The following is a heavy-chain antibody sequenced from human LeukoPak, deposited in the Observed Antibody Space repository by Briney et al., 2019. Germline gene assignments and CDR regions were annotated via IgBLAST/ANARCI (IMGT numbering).Heavy chain of an antibody. J-gene: IGHJ4*02. CDR3: ARAGGYCGRISCPYYFDY. D-gene: IGHD2-15*01. V-gene: IGHV4-59*01. CDR1: GGSISSYY. Sequence: SETLSLTCTVSGGSISSYYWSWIRQPPGKGLEWIGYIYYSGSTNYNPSLKSRVTISVDTSKNQFSLKLSSATAEDTAVYYCARAGGYCGRISCPYYFDYWGQGSLVAVSS. CDR2: IYYSGST.